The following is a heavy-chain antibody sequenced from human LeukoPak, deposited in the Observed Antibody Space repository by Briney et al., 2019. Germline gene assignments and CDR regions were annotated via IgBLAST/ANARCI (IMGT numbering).Heavy chain of an antibody. CDR3: ARVLYYYGSGSYEYYYYMDV. J-gene: IGHJ6*03. V-gene: IGHV3-21*01. CDR2: ISSSGT. Sequence: GGSLRLSCAASGFTFSSYSMNWVRQAPGKGLEWVSSISSSGTYYAESVRGRFTTSRDNAKNSLYLQMNSLRAEDTAVYYCARVLYYYGSGSYEYYYYMDVWGKGTTVTVSS. D-gene: IGHD3-10*01. CDR1: GFTFSSYS.